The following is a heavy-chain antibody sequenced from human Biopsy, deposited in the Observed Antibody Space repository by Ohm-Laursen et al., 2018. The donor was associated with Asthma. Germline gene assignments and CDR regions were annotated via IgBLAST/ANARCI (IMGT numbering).Heavy chain of an antibody. D-gene: IGHD1-20*01. Sequence: SLRLSCTASGVSFSTYGMNWVRQAPGKGLEWVAVIGFDGLKKDYADSVKGRFTISRDNSKNTLYLEVTSLRAEDTAVYYCAKGKYKWNDGYYGMDVWGQGTTVTVSS. J-gene: IGHJ6*02. V-gene: IGHV3-30*18. CDR3: AKGKYKWNDGYYGMDV. CDR1: GVSFSTYG. CDR2: IGFDGLKK.